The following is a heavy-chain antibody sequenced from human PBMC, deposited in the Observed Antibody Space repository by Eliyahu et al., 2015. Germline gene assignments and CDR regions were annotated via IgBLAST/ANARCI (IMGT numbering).Heavy chain of an antibody. CDR3: ARDVYYYDSSGYLGYYFDY. V-gene: IGHV4-31*03. D-gene: IGHD3-22*01. Sequence: QVQLQESGPGLVKPSQTLSLTCTVPGGSISSGGXXWSWIRQHPGKGLEWIGYIYYSGSTYYNPSLKSRVTISVDTSKNQFSLKLSSVTAADTAVYYCARDVYYYDSSGYLGYYFDYWGQGTLVTVSS. CDR1: GGSISSGGXX. J-gene: IGHJ4*02. CDR2: IYYSGST.